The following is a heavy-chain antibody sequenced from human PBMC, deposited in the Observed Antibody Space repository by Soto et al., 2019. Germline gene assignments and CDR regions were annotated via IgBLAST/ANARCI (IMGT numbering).Heavy chain of an antibody. V-gene: IGHV1-18*01. Sequence: QVQLVQSGAEVKKPGASVKVSCKASGYTFTSYGISWVRQAPGQGLEWMGWISAYNGNTKYAQKLQGRVTMTTDTSTSTAYMELRSLRSDDTAVYYCAREGQVAVAGMIGGFDPWGQGTLVTVSS. CDR1: GYTFTSYG. CDR3: AREGQVAVAGMIGGFDP. J-gene: IGHJ5*02. CDR2: ISAYNGNT. D-gene: IGHD6-19*01.